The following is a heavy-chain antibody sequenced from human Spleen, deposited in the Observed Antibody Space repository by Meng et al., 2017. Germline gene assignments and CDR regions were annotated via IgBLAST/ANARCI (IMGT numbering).Heavy chain of an antibody. CDR3: SKDYTGSDDY. CDR1: GFTFSRYW. CDR2: INPDGSST. D-gene: IGHD5-12*01. Sequence: EVQLVESGGRLVQPGGSLRLSCAASGFTFSRYWMHWVRQVPGQGLVWVSRINPDGSSTSYADSVKGRFTISRDNAKNTLYSQMTSLRAEDTAVYYCSKDYTGSDDYWGQGTLVTVSS. V-gene: IGHV3-74*01. J-gene: IGHJ4*02.